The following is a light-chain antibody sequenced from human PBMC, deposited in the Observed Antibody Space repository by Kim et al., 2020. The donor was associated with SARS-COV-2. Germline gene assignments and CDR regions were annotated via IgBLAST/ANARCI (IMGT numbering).Light chain of an antibody. V-gene: IGLV2-8*01. CDR3: SSYVRRNNYV. Sequence: QSALTQPPSASGSPGQSVTISCTGTSSDVGGYNYVSWYQQRPGKAPKLMIYEVNKRPSGVPDRFSGSRSGNTASLTVSGLQAEDEADYYCSSYVRRNNYVFGNGTKVTVL. CDR2: EVN. CDR1: SSDVGGYNY. J-gene: IGLJ1*01.